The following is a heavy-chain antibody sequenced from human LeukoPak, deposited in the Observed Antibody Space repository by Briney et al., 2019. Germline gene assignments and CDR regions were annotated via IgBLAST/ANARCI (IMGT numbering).Heavy chain of an antibody. CDR1: GGTFSSYA. D-gene: IGHD5-12*01. Sequence: SVKVSCKASGGTFSSYAISWVRQAPGQGLEWMGGIIPIFGTANYAQKFQGRVTITGDESTSTAYMELGSLRSEDTAVYYCARAHSGYDSDWFDPWGQGTLVTVSS. V-gene: IGHV1-69*13. CDR3: ARAHSGYDSDWFDP. J-gene: IGHJ5*02. CDR2: IIPIFGTA.